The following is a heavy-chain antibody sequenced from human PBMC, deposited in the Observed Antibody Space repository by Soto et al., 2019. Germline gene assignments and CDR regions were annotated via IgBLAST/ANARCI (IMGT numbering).Heavy chain of an antibody. V-gene: IGHV1-69*12. CDR3: ARDPGYYDSSGYPPARYFQH. D-gene: IGHD3-22*01. J-gene: IGHJ1*01. CDR2: IIPIFGTA. Sequence: QVQLVQSGAEVKKPGSSVKVSCKASGGTFSSYAISWVRQAPGQGLEWMGGIIPIFGTANYAQKFQGRVTITADESTSTAYMGLGSLRSEDTAVYYCARDPGYYDSSGYPPARYFQHWGQGTLVTVSS. CDR1: GGTFSSYA.